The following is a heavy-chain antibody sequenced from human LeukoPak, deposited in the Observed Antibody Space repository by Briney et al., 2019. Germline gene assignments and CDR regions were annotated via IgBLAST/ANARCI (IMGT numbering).Heavy chain of an antibody. Sequence: SETLSLTCTVSGGSFSSYYWSWIRQPAGKGLDWIGHISTSGNTNYSPSLKSRVTMSVDKSKNQFSLNLSSVTAADTAVYYCARVNSSGSFLDYWGQGTLATVSS. CDR1: GGSFSSYY. CDR3: ARVNSSGSFLDY. J-gene: IGHJ4*02. V-gene: IGHV4-4*07. D-gene: IGHD3-22*01. CDR2: ISTSGNT.